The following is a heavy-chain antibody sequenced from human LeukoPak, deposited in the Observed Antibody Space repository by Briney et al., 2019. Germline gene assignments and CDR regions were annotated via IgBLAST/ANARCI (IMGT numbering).Heavy chain of an antibody. V-gene: IGHV4-34*01. CDR1: GGSFSDYY. D-gene: IGHD3-16*01. CDR3: ARAARGNDY. Sequence: ASETLSLTCAVYGGSFSDYYWSWIRQPPGKGLEWIGEINHSGSTNYNPSLKSRVTISVDTSKNQFSLKLSSVTAADTAVYYCARAARGNDYWGQGTLVTVSS. J-gene: IGHJ4*02. CDR2: INHSGST.